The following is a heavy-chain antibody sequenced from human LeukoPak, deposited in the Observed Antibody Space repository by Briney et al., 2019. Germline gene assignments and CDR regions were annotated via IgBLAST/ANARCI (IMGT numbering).Heavy chain of an antibody. Sequence: SVKVSCKASGGTFSSYAISWVRQAPGQGLEWMGGIIPVFGTAIYAQKFQGRVTMTRDTSTSTVYMELRSLRSDDTAVYYCARARLSGYSSGWYAYWGQGTLVTVSS. D-gene: IGHD6-19*01. CDR2: IIPVFGTA. J-gene: IGHJ4*02. V-gene: IGHV1-69*05. CDR3: ARARLSGYSSGWYAY. CDR1: GGTFSSYA.